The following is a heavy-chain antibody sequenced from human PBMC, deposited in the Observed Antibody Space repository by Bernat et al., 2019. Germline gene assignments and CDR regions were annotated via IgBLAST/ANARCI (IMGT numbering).Heavy chain of an antibody. V-gene: IGHV4-38-2*01. CDR3: ARHGAVGSSKGGLDY. J-gene: IGHJ4*02. D-gene: IGHD6-13*01. Sequence: VQLQESGPGLVKPSETLSLTCAVSGYSISSGYYWGWIRQPPGKGLEWIGSIYHSGSTYYNPSLKSRVTISVDTSKNQFSLKLSSVTAADTAVYYCARHGAVGSSKGGLDYWGQGTLVTVSS. CDR2: IYHSGST. CDR1: GYSISSGYY.